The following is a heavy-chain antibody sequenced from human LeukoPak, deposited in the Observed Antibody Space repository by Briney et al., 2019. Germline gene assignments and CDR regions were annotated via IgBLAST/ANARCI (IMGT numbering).Heavy chain of an antibody. CDR2: ISGSGGST. J-gene: IGHJ5*02. CDR3: AKSPVLRFSDDP. D-gene: IGHD3-3*01. Sequence: GSLRLSCAASGFSFSNYGMSWVRQAPGKGLEWVSAISGSGGSTYYADSVKGRFTISRDNSKNTLYLQMNSLRAEDTAVYYCAKSPVLRFSDDPWGQGTLVTVSS. CDR1: GFSFSNYG. V-gene: IGHV3-23*01.